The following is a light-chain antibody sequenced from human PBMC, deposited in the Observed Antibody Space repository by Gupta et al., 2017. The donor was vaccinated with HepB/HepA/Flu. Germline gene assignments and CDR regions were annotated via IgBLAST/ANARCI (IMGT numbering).Light chain of an antibody. CDR1: QSISSS. V-gene: IGKV1D-8*01. J-gene: IGKJ4*01. CDR3: QQYYSFPPT. CDR2: AAS. Sequence: WMTQSPSLVSASPGDRVTISCRVSQSISSSLAWYQKKSGRAPELLVYAASTLQSGVPLRFSGSGSGTDFTLTISGLQSEDYGTYYCQQYYSFPPTFAGGTQVEI.